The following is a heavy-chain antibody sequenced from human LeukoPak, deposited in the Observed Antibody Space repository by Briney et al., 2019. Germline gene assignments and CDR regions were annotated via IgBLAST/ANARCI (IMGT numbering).Heavy chain of an antibody. V-gene: IGHV3-33*01. CDR3: AGNYGPYYFDY. J-gene: IGHJ4*02. CDR2: MWFDGSNK. D-gene: IGHD3-10*01. Sequence: PGGSLRLSCEASGFTFSSYGMHWVRQAPGKGLGWVAVMWFDGSNKYYADSVKGRFTISRDNSKNTLYLQMNSLRAEDTAVYYCAGNYGPYYFDYWGQGTLVTVSS. CDR1: GFTFSSYG.